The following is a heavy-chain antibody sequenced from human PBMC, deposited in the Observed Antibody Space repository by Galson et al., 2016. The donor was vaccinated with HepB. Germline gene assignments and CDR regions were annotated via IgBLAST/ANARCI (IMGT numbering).Heavy chain of an antibody. J-gene: IGHJ4*02. D-gene: IGHD3-10*01. Sequence: PALVKPTQTLTLTCTFSGFSLSTSEVGVGWIRQPPGKALEYIAHIYWNGDNRFRLSLKTRVAITEDTSQNQVVLTLTNVDPVDTGTYYCAYRSGAAGSPYFASSGQGILVTVSS. CDR3: AYRSGAAGSPYFAS. CDR2: IYWNGDN. V-gene: IGHV2-5*01. CDR1: GFSLSTSEVG.